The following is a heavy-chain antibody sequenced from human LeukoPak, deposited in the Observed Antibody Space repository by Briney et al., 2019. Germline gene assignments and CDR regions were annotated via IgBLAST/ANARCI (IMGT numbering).Heavy chain of an antibody. Sequence: GGSLRLSCAASGFTFSSYDMHWVRQATGKGLEWVSAIGTAGDTYYPGSVKGRFTISRENAKNSLYLQMNSLRAGDTAVYYCARDGVVTFSVAFDIWGQGTMVTVSS. V-gene: IGHV3-13*01. CDR3: ARDGVVTFSVAFDI. D-gene: IGHD3-3*01. J-gene: IGHJ3*02. CDR2: IGTAGDT. CDR1: GFTFSSYD.